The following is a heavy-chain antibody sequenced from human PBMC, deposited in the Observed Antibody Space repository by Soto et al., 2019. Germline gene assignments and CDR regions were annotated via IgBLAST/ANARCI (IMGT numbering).Heavy chain of an antibody. CDR3: ASSAYCGGDCYSRWFDP. CDR2: IIPIFGTA. V-gene: IGHV1-69*01. CDR1: GGTFSSYA. Sequence: QVQLVQSGAEVKKPGSSVKVSCKASGGTFSSYAISWVRQAPGQGLEWMGGIIPIFGTANYAQKFQGRVTITADESTSTAYIELSSLRSEDTAVYYCASSAYCGGDCYSRWFDPWGQGTLVTVSA. J-gene: IGHJ5*02. D-gene: IGHD2-21*02.